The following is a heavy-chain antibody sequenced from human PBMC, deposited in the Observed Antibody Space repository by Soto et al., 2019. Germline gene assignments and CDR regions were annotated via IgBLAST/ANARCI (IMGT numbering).Heavy chain of an antibody. CDR3: AKDYGSIAARPLSYFQH. CDR2: ISYDGSNK. Sequence: GGSLRPSCAASGFTFSSYGMHWVRQAPGKGLEWVAVISYDGSNKYYADSVKGRFTISRDNSKNTLYLQMNSLRAEDTAVYYCAKDYGSIAARPLSYFQHWGQGTLVTVSS. J-gene: IGHJ1*01. D-gene: IGHD6-6*01. V-gene: IGHV3-30*18. CDR1: GFTFSSYG.